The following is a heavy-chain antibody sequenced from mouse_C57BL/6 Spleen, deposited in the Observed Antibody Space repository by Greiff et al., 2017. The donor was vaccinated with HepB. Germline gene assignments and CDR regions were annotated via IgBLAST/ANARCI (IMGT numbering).Heavy chain of an antibody. D-gene: IGHD1-1*01. J-gene: IGHJ2*01. CDR2: IDPSDSYT. V-gene: IGHV1-50*01. Sequence: QVQLKQPGAELVKPGASVKLSCKASGYTFTSYWMQWVKQRPGQGLEWIGEIDPSDSYTNYNQKFKGKATLTVDTSSSTAYMQLSSLTSEDSAVYYCARGATVNFDYWGQGTTLTVSS. CDR3: ARGATVNFDY. CDR1: GYTFTSYW.